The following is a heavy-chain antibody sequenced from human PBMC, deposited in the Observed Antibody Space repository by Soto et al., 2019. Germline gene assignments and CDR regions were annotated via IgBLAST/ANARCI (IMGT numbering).Heavy chain of an antibody. CDR1: GYSFSRYV. D-gene: IGHD1-7*01. V-gene: IGHV1-3*05. CDR3: AGDPWKYVIGGLDP. Sequence: QGQLVQSGAEEKKPGASVKVSCKASGYSFSRYVIHWGRQAPGQRLEWMGWCNAGNGITKYSQQVQARVTITRHTTATTANMELSSLKPENTAVDDYAGDPWKYVIGGLDPCGQGTLVTVSS. J-gene: IGHJ5*02. CDR2: CNAGNGIT.